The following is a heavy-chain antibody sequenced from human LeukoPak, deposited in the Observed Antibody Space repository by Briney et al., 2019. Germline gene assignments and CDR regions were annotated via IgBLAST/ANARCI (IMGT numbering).Heavy chain of an antibody. D-gene: IGHD4-11*01. CDR3: ANPPVPTNEVTVAFDI. CDR2: IYYDGINK. J-gene: IGHJ3*02. Sequence: QAGGPLRLSCAASGFTFSSYGMHWVRQAPGKGLEWVAFIYYDGINKYYADSVKGRFTISRDNSKNTLYLQMNSLRSEDTAVYYCANPPVPTNEVTVAFDIWGQGTMVTVSS. CDR1: GFTFSSYG. V-gene: IGHV3-30*02.